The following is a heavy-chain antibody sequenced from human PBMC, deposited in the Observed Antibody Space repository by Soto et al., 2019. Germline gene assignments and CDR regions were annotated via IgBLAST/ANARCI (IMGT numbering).Heavy chain of an antibody. J-gene: IGHJ6*02. Sequence: ASLKVSCNTSGCTFTSYGIICVRQTPGQGLEWMGWISTYNGNTNYAQKLQGRVTMTTDTSTSTAYMELRSLRSDDTAVYYCGRDLYQSVFYYGMDVWGQGTTVTVSS. CDR2: ISTYNGNT. D-gene: IGHD2-2*01. V-gene: IGHV1-18*01. CDR1: GCTFTSYG. CDR3: GRDLYQSVFYYGMDV.